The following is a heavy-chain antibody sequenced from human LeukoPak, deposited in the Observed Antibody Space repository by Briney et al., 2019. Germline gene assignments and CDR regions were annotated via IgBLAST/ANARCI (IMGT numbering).Heavy chain of an antibody. CDR1: GYIFTSYD. CDR2: MNPNSGNT. Sequence: ASVKVSCKASGYIFTSYDINWVRQATGQGLEWMGWMNPNSGNTGYAQKFQGRVTMTRNTSISTAYMELSSLRSEDTAVYYCARGGISIAALRGFDYWGQGTLVTVSS. V-gene: IGHV1-8*01. CDR3: ARGGISIAALRGFDY. J-gene: IGHJ4*02. D-gene: IGHD6-6*01.